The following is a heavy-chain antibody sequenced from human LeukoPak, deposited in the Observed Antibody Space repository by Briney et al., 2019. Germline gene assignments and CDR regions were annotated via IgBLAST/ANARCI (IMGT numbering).Heavy chain of an antibody. Sequence: RPGGSLRLSCAASGFTLDDYGMSWVRQVPGKGLEWICGINWNGDGTGYADSVKGRFTISRDNAKNSLYLQMDSLRAEDTALYYCARLGGPDYYFYYYMDVWGKGTTVTDSS. CDR1: GFTLDDYG. J-gene: IGHJ6*03. D-gene: IGHD1-26*01. CDR3: ARLGGPDYYFYYYMDV. V-gene: IGHV3-20*04. CDR2: INWNGDGT.